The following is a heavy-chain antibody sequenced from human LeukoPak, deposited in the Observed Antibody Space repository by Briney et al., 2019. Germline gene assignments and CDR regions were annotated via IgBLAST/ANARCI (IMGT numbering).Heavy chain of an antibody. V-gene: IGHV3-21*01. D-gene: IGHD2-2*01. J-gene: IGHJ6*02. Sequence: GGSLRLSRAASGFTFSSYSMNWVRQAPGKGLEWVSSISSSSSYIYYADSVKGRFTISRDNAKNSLYLQMNSLRAEDTAVYYCARAREWVPAYHRGALWYYYGMDVWGQGTTVTVSS. CDR1: GFTFSSYS. CDR3: ARAREWVPAYHRGALWYYYGMDV. CDR2: ISSSSSYI.